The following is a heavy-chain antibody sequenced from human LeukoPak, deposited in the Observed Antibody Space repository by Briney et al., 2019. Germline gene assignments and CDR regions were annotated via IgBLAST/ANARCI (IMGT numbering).Heavy chain of an antibody. CDR3: ARASAGFDP. CDR1: GGSFSGYY. V-gene: IGHV4-34*01. Sequence: KPSETLSLTCAVCGGSFSGYYWSWIRQPPGKGLEWIGEINHSGSTNYNPSLKSRVTISVDTSKNQFSLKLSSVTAADTAVYYCARASAGFDPWGQGTLVTVSS. D-gene: IGHD3-10*01. J-gene: IGHJ5*02. CDR2: INHSGST.